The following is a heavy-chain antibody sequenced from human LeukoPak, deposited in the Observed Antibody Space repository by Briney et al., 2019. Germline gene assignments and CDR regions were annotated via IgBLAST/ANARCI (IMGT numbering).Heavy chain of an antibody. CDR3: ATRESSMARSH. CDR2: INEDGSAQ. J-gene: IGHJ4*02. CDR1: GFIFSDYW. D-gene: IGHD3-10*01. V-gene: IGHV3-7*01. Sequence: GGSLRLSCAASGFIFSDYWMNWVRQVPGKEREWVANINEDGSAQDYVDSVRGRFSISRDNAKNSLYLQMNSLRVEDTAIYYCATRESSMARSHWGQGTLVTVSS.